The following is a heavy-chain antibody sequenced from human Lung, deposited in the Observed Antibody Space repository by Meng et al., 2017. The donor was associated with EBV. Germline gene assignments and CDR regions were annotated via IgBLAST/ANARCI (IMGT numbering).Heavy chain of an antibody. CDR1: GASISSAYNY. CDR3: ARGADEYGGNAFDF. J-gene: IGHJ4*02. Sequence: QGQLQDPGPRLVEPSQTLSLICTVSGASISSAYNYWTWIRQRPGRGLEWIGYIYYSGITYYNPSLQSRLTISADTSKNQFSLMLTSLTAADTAVYYCARGADEYGGNAFDFWGQGAPGHRLL. D-gene: IGHD4-23*01. CDR2: IYYSGIT. V-gene: IGHV4-31*03.